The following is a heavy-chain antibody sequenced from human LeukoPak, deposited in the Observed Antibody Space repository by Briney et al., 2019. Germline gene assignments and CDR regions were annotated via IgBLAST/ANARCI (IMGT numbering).Heavy chain of an antibody. V-gene: IGHV1-69*06. J-gene: IGHJ4*02. D-gene: IGHD6-13*01. CDR2: IIPIFGTA. Sequence: SVKVSCEASGGTFSSYAISWVRQAPGQGLEWMGGIIPIFGTANYAQKFQGRVTITADKSTSTAYMELSSLRSEDTAVYYCARDRGIAAAGDDYWGQGTLVTVSS. CDR1: GGTFSSYA. CDR3: ARDRGIAAAGDDY.